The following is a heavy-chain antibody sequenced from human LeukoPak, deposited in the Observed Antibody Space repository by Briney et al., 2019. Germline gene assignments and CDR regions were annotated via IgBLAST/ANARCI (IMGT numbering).Heavy chain of an antibody. V-gene: IGHV1-2*02. CDR2: INPNSGGT. Sequence: ASVRVSCKASGYTFTGYYMHWVRQAPGQGLEWMGWINPNSGGTNYAQKFQGRVTMTRDTSISTAYMELSRLRSDDTAVYYCARDPYYYDSSGYYYYYYYMDVWGKGTTVTISS. J-gene: IGHJ6*03. D-gene: IGHD3-22*01. CDR1: GYTFTGYY. CDR3: ARDPYYYDSSGYYYYYYYMDV.